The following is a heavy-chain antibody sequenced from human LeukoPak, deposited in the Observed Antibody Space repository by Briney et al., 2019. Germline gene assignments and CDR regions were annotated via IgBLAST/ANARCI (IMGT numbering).Heavy chain of an antibody. CDR2: IVAGSGNT. Sequence: GASVKVSCKASGFTFTSSAMQWVRQARGQRLEWIGWIVAGSGNTNYAQKFQERVTITRDMSTSTAYMELSSLRSEDTAVYYCAAVVGYCSSTSCYPPDYWGQGTLVTVSS. CDR3: AAVVGYCSSTSCYPPDY. CDR1: GFTFTSSA. V-gene: IGHV1-58*02. D-gene: IGHD2-2*01. J-gene: IGHJ4*02.